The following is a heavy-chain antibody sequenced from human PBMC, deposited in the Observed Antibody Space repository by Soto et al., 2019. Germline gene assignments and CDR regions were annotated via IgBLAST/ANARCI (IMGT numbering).Heavy chain of an antibody. V-gene: IGHV4-34*01. CDR2: INRRGGT. D-gene: IGHD4-17*01. CDR1: GGSFSGYY. J-gene: IGHJ4*02. Sequence: PSETLSLTCAVYGGSFSGYYWSWIRQSPGKGLEWIGEINRRGGTNYNPSLKSRVTISVDTSKNQFSLKLSSVTAADTAVYYCARLGMTTVTTSDYWGQGTLVT. CDR3: ARLGMTTVTTSDY.